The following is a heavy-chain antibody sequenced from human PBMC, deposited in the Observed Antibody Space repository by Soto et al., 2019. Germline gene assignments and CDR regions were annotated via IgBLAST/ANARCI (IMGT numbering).Heavy chain of an antibody. CDR1: GGSISSYY. Sequence: SETLSLTCTVSGGSISSYYWSWIRQPPGKGLEWIGYIYYSGSTNYNPSLKSRVTISVDTSKNQFSLKLSSVTAADTAVYYCARQGSSVLLGVWFDPWGQGTLVTVSS. V-gene: IGHV4-59*08. D-gene: IGHD6-6*01. CDR3: ARQGSSVLLGVWFDP. J-gene: IGHJ5*02. CDR2: IYYSGST.